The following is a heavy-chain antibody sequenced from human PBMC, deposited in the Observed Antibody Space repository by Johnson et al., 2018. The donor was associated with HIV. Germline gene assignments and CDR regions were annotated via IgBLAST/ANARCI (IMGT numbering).Heavy chain of an antibody. CDR1: GFTFSNYA. Sequence: QVQLVESGGGVVQPGRSLRLSCAASGFTFSNYAMSWVRQAPGKGLEWVTVISSDGSAKYYADSVKGRFTISRDNAKNSLYLQMKGLRAEDTAVYYCAKEQESIPLNDAFDIWGQGTLVTVSS. CDR3: AKEQESIPLNDAFDI. J-gene: IGHJ3*02. D-gene: IGHD2-21*01. V-gene: IGHV3-30-3*01. CDR2: ISSDGSAK.